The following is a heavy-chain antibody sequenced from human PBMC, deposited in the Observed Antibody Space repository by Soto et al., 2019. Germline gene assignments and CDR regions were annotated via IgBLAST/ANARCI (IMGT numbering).Heavy chain of an antibody. Sequence: VGSLRLSCAASGFTFSSYAMSWVRQVPGKGLEWVSIISGSGGSTNYADSVKGRFTISRDNFKNTVYLQMKSLRAEDTAVYYCAKDRQWLVAFDYWGQGTLVTVSS. J-gene: IGHJ4*02. CDR3: AKDRQWLVAFDY. CDR1: GFTFSSYA. D-gene: IGHD6-19*01. CDR2: ISGSGGST. V-gene: IGHV3-23*01.